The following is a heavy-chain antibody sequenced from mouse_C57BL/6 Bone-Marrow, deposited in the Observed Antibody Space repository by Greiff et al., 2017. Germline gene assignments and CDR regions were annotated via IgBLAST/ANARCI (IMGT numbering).Heavy chain of an antibody. V-gene: IGHV5-15*01. CDR2: ISNLAYSI. CDR3: ARQGTTVVATYYYAMDY. D-gene: IGHD1-1*01. J-gene: IGHJ4*01. Sequence: DVHLVESGGGLVQPGGSLKLSCAASGFTFSDYGMAWVRQAPRKGPEWVAFISNLAYSIYYADTVTGRFTISRENAKNTLYLEMSSLRSEDTAMYYCARQGTTVVATYYYAMDYWGQGTSVTVSS. CDR1: GFTFSDYG.